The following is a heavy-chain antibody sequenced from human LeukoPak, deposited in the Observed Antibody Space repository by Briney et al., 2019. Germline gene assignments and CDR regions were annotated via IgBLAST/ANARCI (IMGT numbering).Heavy chain of an antibody. J-gene: IGHJ4*02. V-gene: IGHV3-7*05. CDR2: IKHGGSEK. D-gene: IGHD1-7*01. Sequence: GGSLRLSRAASGFTFSSHWMSWVRQAPGKGLEWVAHIKHGGSEKYYVGSVKGRFTISRDSAKNSLYLQMNSLRAEDTAVYYCALYNWNSKRDLDYWGQGTLVTVSS. CDR1: GFTFSSHW. CDR3: ALYNWNSKRDLDY.